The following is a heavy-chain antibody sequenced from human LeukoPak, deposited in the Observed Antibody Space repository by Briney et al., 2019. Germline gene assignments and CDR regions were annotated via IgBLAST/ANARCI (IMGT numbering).Heavy chain of an antibody. CDR1: GFTFSSYG. J-gene: IGHJ3*02. V-gene: IGHV3-30*02. CDR3: AKDRRYAAAGAFDI. D-gene: IGHD3-16*01. Sequence: GGSLRLSCAASGFTFSSYGMHWVRQAPGKGLEWVAFIRYDGSNKYYADSVKGRFTISRDNSKNTLYLQMNSLRAEDTAVYYCAKDRRYAAAGAFDIWGQGTMVTVSS. CDR2: IRYDGSNK.